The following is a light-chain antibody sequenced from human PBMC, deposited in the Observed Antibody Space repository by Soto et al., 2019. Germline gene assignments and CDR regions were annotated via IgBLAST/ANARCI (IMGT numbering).Light chain of an antibody. V-gene: IGKV3-15*01. CDR2: CAS. Sequence: EIVMTQSPSTLSVSPGERATLSCRASQSVSINLAWYQQKPGQAPRLLIYCASTRATGIPARFSGSGSGTEFTLTISSLQSEDFAVYYCQQYNNWPPFTFGPGTKVDIK. CDR3: QQYNNWPPFT. CDR1: QSVSIN. J-gene: IGKJ3*01.